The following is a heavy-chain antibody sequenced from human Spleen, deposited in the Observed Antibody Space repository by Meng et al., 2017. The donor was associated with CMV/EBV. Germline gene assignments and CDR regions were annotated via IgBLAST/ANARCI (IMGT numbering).Heavy chain of an antibody. CDR1: GYPFTNFY. V-gene: IGHV1-2*02. D-gene: IGHD1-7*01. CDR2: INPNSDGT. CDR3: ARGPWWNYEDY. Sequence: VKVSCKASGYPFTNFYIHWVRQAPGQGLEWMGSINPNSDGTDYAQNFQGRVTMTRDTSISTAYMELSSLRYDDTAVYYCARGPWWNYEDYWGQGTLVTVSS. J-gene: IGHJ4*02.